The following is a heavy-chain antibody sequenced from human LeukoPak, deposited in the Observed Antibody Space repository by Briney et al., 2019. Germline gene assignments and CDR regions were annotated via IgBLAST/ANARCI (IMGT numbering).Heavy chain of an antibody. D-gene: IGHD6-13*01. Sequence: GALVKVSCKASGYTFTSYGISWVRQAPGQGLEWMGWISAYNGNTNYAQKLQGRVTMTTDTSTSTAYMELRSLRSDDTAVYYCARQYSSSLRGSFDYWGQGTLVTVSS. V-gene: IGHV1-18*01. CDR1: GYTFTSYG. CDR2: ISAYNGNT. J-gene: IGHJ4*02. CDR3: ARQYSSSLRGSFDY.